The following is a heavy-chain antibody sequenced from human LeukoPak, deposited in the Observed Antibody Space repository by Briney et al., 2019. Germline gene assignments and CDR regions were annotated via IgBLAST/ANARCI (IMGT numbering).Heavy chain of an antibody. D-gene: IGHD2-15*01. CDR1: GGSISSYY. J-gene: IGHJ4*02. CDR3: VVGHNYFDY. V-gene: IGHV4-59*01. CDR2: IYYSGSI. Sequence: SETLSLTCSVSGGSISSYYWSWIRQPSGKGLEWIGYIYYSGSINYNPSLKSRVTISVDTSKNQLSLKLSSVTAADTAVYYCVVGHNYFDYWGQGTLVTVSS.